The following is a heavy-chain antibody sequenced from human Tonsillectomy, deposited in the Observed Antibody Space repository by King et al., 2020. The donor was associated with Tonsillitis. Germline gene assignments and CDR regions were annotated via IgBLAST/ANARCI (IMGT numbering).Heavy chain of an antibody. CDR2: IWYDGSNK. D-gene: IGHD3-22*01. CDR1: GFTFSSYG. J-gene: IGHJ4*02. V-gene: IGHV3-33*01. CDR3: AGGTYDSSGYYLRCLVY. Sequence: VQLVESGGGVVQPGRSLRLSCAASGFTFSSYGMHWVRQAPGKGLEWVAVIWYDGSNKYYADSVKGRFTISRDNSKNTLYLQMNSLRAEDTAVYYCAGGTYDSSGYYLRCLVYCGQGTLVTVSS.